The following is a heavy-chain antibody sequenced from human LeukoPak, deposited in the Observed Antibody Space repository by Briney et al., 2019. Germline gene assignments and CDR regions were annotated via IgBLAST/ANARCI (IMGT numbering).Heavy chain of an antibody. CDR3: AKIAGTYSPDY. V-gene: IGHV3-11*06. CDR1: GFYFSDYY. D-gene: IGHD1-26*01. J-gene: IGHJ4*02. Sequence: GGSLRLSCAASGFYFSDYYMTWIRQAPGKGLEWVSYISSSGTYTNYADSVKARFTISRDNAKKSLYLQMNSLSAEDTAVYYCAKIAGTYSPDYWGQGTLVTVSS. CDR2: ISSSGTYT.